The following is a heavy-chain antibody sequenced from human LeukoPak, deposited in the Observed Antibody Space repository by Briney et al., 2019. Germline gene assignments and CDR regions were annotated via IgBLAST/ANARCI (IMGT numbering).Heavy chain of an antibody. CDR2: TYYRSKWYN. CDR1: GDSVSSNSAA. J-gene: IGHJ4*02. D-gene: IGHD4-11*01. Sequence: SQTLSLTCAISGDSVSSNSAAWNWIRHSPSRGLEWLGRTYYRSKWYNDYAVSVKSRITINPDTSKNQFSLQLNSVTPEDTAVYYCARGMTTVTTASYYFDYWGQGTLVTVSS. V-gene: IGHV6-1*01. CDR3: ARGMTTVTTASYYFDY.